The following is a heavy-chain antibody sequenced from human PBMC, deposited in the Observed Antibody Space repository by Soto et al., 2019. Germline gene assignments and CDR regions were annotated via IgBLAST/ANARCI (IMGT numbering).Heavy chain of an antibody. CDR1: GFTFSSYS. CDR2: ISSSSSYI. CDR3: ARGSTTVTTLSYYYYGMDV. Sequence: EVQLVESGGGLVKPGGSLRLSCAASGFTFSSYSMNWVRQAPGKGLEWVSSISSSSSYIYYADSVKGRFTISRDNAKNSLYLQMNSLRAEDTAVYYCARGSTTVTTLSYYYYGMDVWGQGTTGTVSS. J-gene: IGHJ6*02. D-gene: IGHD4-17*01. V-gene: IGHV3-21*01.